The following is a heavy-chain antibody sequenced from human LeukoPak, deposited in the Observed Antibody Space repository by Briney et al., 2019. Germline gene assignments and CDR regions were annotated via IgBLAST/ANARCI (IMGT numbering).Heavy chain of an antibody. V-gene: IGHV4-4*07. Sequence: SETLSLTCTVSGGSISYYYWSWIRQPAGKGLEWIGRIYSNGSSKDNPSLKSRVTMSVDTSNNKISLKLSSVTAADTAVYYCARIIRGRDHYQYMDVRGTGTTVTVSS. CDR3: ARIIRGRDHYQYMDV. D-gene: IGHD3-16*01. CDR1: GGSISYYY. J-gene: IGHJ6*03. CDR2: IYSNGSS.